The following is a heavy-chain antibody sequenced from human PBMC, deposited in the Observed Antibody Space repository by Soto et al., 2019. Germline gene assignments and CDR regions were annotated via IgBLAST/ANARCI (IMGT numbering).Heavy chain of an antibody. CDR1: GYTLTELS. Sequence: GASVKVSCKVSGYTLTELSMHWVRQAPGKGLEWMGGFDPEDGETIYAQKFQGRVTMTEDTSTDTAYMELSSLRSEDTAVYYCARDAGHYDSSGYYFPYWGQGTLVTVSS. CDR3: ARDAGHYDSSGYYFPY. CDR2: FDPEDGET. D-gene: IGHD3-22*01. V-gene: IGHV1-24*01. J-gene: IGHJ4*02.